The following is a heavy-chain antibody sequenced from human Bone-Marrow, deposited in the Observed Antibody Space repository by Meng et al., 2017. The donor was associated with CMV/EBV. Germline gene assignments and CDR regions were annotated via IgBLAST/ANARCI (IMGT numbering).Heavy chain of an antibody. CDR3: TRDLGSYGSLSFFDY. Sequence: QVQLVQSGAEVKKPGASVKVSCKASGYTFTSYGISWVRQAPGQGLEWMGWISAYNGNTNYAQKFQARVAMTTDTSTNTAYMELRSLRSGDTAFYYCTRDLGSYGSLSFFDYWGQGTLVTVSS. CDR1: GYTFTSYG. J-gene: IGHJ4*02. CDR2: ISAYNGNT. V-gene: IGHV1-18*01. D-gene: IGHD3-10*01.